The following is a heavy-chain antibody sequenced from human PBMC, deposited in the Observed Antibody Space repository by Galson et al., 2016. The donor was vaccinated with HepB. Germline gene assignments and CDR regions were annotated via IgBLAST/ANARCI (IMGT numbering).Heavy chain of an antibody. CDR1: GLPFSISG. CDR3: ARDRTTGDSSAWYDALDY. V-gene: IGHV3-33*01. D-gene: IGHD6-19*01. J-gene: IGHJ4*01. CDR2: IWSDGSSE. Sequence: SLRLSCAASGLPFSISGMHWVRQAPGKGLEWVAMIWSDGSSEYYADSVKGRFTISRDNSRNTLYLQIDSLRADDTAVYYCARDRTTGDSSAWYDALDYWGHGTPVTISS.